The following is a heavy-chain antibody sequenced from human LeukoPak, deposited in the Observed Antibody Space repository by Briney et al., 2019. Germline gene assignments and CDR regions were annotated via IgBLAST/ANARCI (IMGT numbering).Heavy chain of an antibody. D-gene: IGHD3-22*01. V-gene: IGHV4-4*07. J-gene: IGHJ3*02. CDR1: RVSISSYY. CDR3: ATGGSSGNDAFDI. Sequence: PSETLSLTCTVSRVSISSYYWSWIRQPAGRGLEWIGRIYTSGSTNYNPSLKSRVTMSVDTSKNQFSLKLSSVTAADTAVYYCATGGSSGNDAFDIWGQGTMVTVSS. CDR2: IYTSGST.